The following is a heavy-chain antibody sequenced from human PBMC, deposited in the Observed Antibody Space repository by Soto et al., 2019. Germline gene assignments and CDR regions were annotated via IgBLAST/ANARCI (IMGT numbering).Heavy chain of an antibody. CDR1: GGTFSSYT. CDR3: ARGSSGWYKGDY. J-gene: IGHJ4*02. Sequence: QVQLVQCGAEVKKPGSSVKVSCKASGGTFSSYTISWVRQARGQGLEWMGRIIPILGIANYGQKFQGRVTITADKSTSTAYKELSSLRSEDTAVYYCARGSSGWYKGDYWGQGTLVTVSS. V-gene: IGHV1-69*02. D-gene: IGHD6-19*01. CDR2: IIPILGIA.